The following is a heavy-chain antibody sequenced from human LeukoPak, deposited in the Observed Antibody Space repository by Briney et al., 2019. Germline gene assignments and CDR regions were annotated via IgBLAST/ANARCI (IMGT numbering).Heavy chain of an antibody. D-gene: IGHD5-12*01. Sequence: GGSLRLSCAASGFTFSSYEMNWVRQAPGKGPEWVSYISSSGSTIYYADSVKGRFTMSIDNAKNSLYLQMNSLRAEDTAVYYCARDRGEDSGYSGYDWINPFDYWGQGTLVTVSS. CDR1: GFTFSSYE. CDR2: ISSSGSTI. CDR3: ARDRGEDSGYSGYDWINPFDY. V-gene: IGHV3-48*03. J-gene: IGHJ4*02.